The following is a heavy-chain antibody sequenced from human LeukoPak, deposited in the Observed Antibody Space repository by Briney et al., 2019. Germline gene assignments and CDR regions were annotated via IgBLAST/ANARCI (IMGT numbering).Heavy chain of an antibody. CDR3: ARGGDGYKAFNWFDP. CDR2: INPNSGGT. V-gene: IGHV1-2*02. CDR1: GYTFTGYY. Sequence: ASVKVSCKASGYTFTGYYMHWVRQAPGQGLEWMGWINPNSGGTNYAQKFQGRVTMTRDTSISTAYMELSRLRSDDTAVYYCARGGDGYKAFNWFDPWGQGTLVTVSS. J-gene: IGHJ5*02. D-gene: IGHD5-24*01.